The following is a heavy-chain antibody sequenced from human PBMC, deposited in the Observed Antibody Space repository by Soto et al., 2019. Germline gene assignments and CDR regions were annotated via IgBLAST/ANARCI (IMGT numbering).Heavy chain of an antibody. CDR3: ARGKAVAGTVTYYYYYGMDV. Sequence: QVQLQQWGAGLLKPSETLSLTCAVYGGSFSGYYWSWIRQPPGKGLEWIGEINHSGSTNYNPSLKSLVTIAVDTSKNQFSLKLSSVPAADPAVYYCARGKAVAGTVTYYYYYGMDVWGQGTTVTVSS. CDR1: GGSFSGYY. J-gene: IGHJ6*02. V-gene: IGHV4-34*01. CDR2: INHSGST. D-gene: IGHD6-19*01.